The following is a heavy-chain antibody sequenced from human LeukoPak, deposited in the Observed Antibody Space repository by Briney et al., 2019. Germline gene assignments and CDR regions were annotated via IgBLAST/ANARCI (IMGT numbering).Heavy chain of an antibody. V-gene: IGHV5-51*01. CDR2: IYPGDSDT. Sequence: PGESLQISCKGSGYSFTSYWIGWVRQMPGKGLEWMGIIYPGDSDTRYSPSFQGQVTISADKSISTAYLQWSSLKASDTAMYYCARLPGYCSSTSCYTMDVWGQGTTVTVSS. D-gene: IGHD2-2*02. J-gene: IGHJ6*02. CDR1: GYSFTSYW. CDR3: ARLPGYCSSTSCYTMDV.